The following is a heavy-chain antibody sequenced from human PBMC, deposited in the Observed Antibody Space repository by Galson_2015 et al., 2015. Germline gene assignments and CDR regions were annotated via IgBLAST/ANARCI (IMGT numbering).Heavy chain of an antibody. Sequence: SLRLSCAASGFTFSSYAVHWVRQAPGKGLEWVAVISYDGSNKYYADSVKGRFTISRDNSKNTLYLQMNSLRAEDTAVYYCATEGVGQLELVYFDYWGQGTLVTVSS. D-gene: IGHD1-1*01. J-gene: IGHJ4*02. V-gene: IGHV3-30-3*01. CDR2: ISYDGSNK. CDR1: GFTFSSYA. CDR3: ATEGVGQLELVYFDY.